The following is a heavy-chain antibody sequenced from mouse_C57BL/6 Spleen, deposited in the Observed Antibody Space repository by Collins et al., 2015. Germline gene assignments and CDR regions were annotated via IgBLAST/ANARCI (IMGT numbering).Heavy chain of an antibody. J-gene: IGHJ4*01. D-gene: IGHD2-10*02. CDR3: ARREGYGNLYYYAMDY. Sequence: ISRDNAKNTLYLQMSSLKSEDTAMYYCARREGYGNLYYYAMDYWGQGTSVTVSS. V-gene: IGHV5-17*03.